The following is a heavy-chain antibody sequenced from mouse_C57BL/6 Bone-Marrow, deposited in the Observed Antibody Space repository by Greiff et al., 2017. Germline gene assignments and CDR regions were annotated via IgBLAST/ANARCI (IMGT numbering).Heavy chain of an antibody. CDR1: GFTFSSYA. CDR2: ISDGGSYT. V-gene: IGHV5-4*03. CDR3: ARGDYYGSSPWYFDV. J-gene: IGHJ1*03. D-gene: IGHD1-1*01. Sequence: EVKLVESGGGLVKPGGSLKLSCAASGFTFSSYAMSWVRQTPEKRLEWVATISDGGSYTYYPDNVKGRFTISRDNAKNNLYLQMSHLKSEDTAMYYCARGDYYGSSPWYFDVWGTGTTVTVSS.